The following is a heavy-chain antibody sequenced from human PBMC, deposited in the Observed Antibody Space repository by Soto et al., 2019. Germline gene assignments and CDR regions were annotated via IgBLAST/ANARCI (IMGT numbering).Heavy chain of an antibody. Sequence: GASVKVSCKASGYTFTSYDINWVRKATGQGLEWMGWMNPNSGNTGYAQKFQGRVTMTRNTSISTAYMELSSLRSEDTAVYYCASLYYDILTGYYKALAYWGQGTLVTVSS. D-gene: IGHD3-9*01. CDR1: GYTFTSYD. J-gene: IGHJ4*02. CDR3: ASLYYDILTGYYKALAY. CDR2: MNPNSGNT. V-gene: IGHV1-8*01.